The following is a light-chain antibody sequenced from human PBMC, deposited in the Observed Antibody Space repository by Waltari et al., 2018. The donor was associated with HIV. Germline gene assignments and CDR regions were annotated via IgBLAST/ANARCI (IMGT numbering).Light chain of an antibody. V-gene: IGKV4-1*01. CDR1: QSLFFSYKNKNF. J-gene: IGKJ2*01. CDR3: QQYEATSVT. Sequence: DIVMTPSPDFLSVSLGERATINCKSRQSLFFSYKNKNFLAWYQVKPEQAPTLLIYWASNRDAGVPARFSGSGSGADFTLTIASLQLEDVAVYYCQQYEATSVTFGPGT. CDR2: WAS.